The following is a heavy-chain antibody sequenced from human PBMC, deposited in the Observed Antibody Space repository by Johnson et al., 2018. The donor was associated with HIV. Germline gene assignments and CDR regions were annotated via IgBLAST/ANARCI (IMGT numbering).Heavy chain of an antibody. J-gene: IGHJ3*02. D-gene: IGHD5-12*01. CDR2: INWNGGKT. CDR3: AREVIVAGHGGAFDI. Sequence: VQLVESGGDVVQPGMSLRLSYAASGFTFDDYGMSWVRQAPGKGLEWVSGINWNGGKTAYADSVKGRFTISRDNAKNSLYLQMISLRAEDTALYYCAREVIVAGHGGAFDIWGQGTMVTVSS. V-gene: IGHV3-20*03. CDR1: GFTFDDYG.